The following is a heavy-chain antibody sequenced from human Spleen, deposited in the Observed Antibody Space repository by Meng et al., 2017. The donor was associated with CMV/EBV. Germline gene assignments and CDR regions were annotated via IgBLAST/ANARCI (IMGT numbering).Heavy chain of an antibody. CDR2: VSYRGDT. Sequence: SETLSLTCTVSGGSISINDYYWAWIRQPPGKGLEWIGSVSYRGDTYYNPSPKSRVSISIDTSNNQFSLKLTSVTAADTAIYYCARDSKYVAYGTDSWGQGTLVTVSS. CDR3: ARDSKYVAYGTDS. V-gene: IGHV4-39*07. CDR1: GGSISINDYY. J-gene: IGHJ5*01. D-gene: IGHD3-10*02.